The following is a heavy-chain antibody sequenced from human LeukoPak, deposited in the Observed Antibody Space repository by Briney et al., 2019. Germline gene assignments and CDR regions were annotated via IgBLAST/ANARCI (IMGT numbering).Heavy chain of an antibody. D-gene: IGHD1-7*01. Sequence: SETLSLTCTVSGGSISSSSYYWGWIRQPPGKGLEWIGSIYYSGSTYYNPSLKSRVTISVDTSKSQFSLKLSSVTAADTAVYYCARREGANWNYVTPFDYWGQGTLVTVSS. CDR2: IYYSGST. CDR3: ARREGANWNYVTPFDY. CDR1: GGSISSSSYY. V-gene: IGHV4-39*01. J-gene: IGHJ4*02.